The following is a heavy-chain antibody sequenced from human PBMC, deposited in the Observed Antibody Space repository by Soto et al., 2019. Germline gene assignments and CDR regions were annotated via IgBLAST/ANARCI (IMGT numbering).Heavy chain of an antibody. V-gene: IGHV1-46*04. J-gene: IGHJ4*02. Sequence: QVQLSQFGAEVKKPGASVKVSCKASGYSFTNFHIHWVRQAPGQGLEWMGMIDPSGGITRDAQRLQGRITMTRGASTSTVYMELRSLTSEDTAVYYCARDLIGHDNYETSGYYFDHWGQGTLVTVSS. CDR3: ARDLIGHDNYETSGYYFDH. CDR1: GYSFTNFH. D-gene: IGHD3-22*01. CDR2: IDPSGGIT.